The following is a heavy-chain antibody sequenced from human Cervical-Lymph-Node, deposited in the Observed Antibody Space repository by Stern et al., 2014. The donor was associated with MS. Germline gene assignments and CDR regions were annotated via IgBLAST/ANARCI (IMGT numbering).Heavy chain of an antibody. CDR1: GFSFNDYY. J-gene: IGHJ4*02. D-gene: IGHD6-19*01. V-gene: IGHV3-11*01. CDR2: ISRNGRTI. CDR3: ARLSVAGLNYFDY. Sequence: VQLVESGGDLVKPGGSLRLSCVASGFSFNDYYMSWIRQAPGKGPESVSYISRNGRTIYYADSVKGRFTLSRDNAKNSLYLQMNSLRAEDTAVYYCARLSVAGLNYFDYWGQGILVTVSS.